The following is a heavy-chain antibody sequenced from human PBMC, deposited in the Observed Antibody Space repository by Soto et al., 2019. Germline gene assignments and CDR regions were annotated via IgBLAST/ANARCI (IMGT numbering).Heavy chain of an antibody. CDR3: EVTTGY. CDR2: VSPENRNA. V-gene: IGHV1-8*01. CDR1: GYTITEYD. D-gene: IGHD4-17*01. J-gene: IGHJ4*02. Sequence: ASVKVSCKTSGYTITEYDINWVRQEHGQGLEYMGWVSPENRNAGYAPQFRGRVSMTADTSINTVYLELTTLTYEDTAVYHCEVTTGYWGQGTMVTVSS.